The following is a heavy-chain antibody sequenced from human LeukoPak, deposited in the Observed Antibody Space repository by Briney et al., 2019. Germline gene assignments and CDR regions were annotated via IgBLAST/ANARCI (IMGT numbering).Heavy chain of an antibody. V-gene: IGHV4-34*01. Sequence: SETLSLTCAVYGGSFSGYYWSWIRQPPGKGLEWIGEINHSGSTNYNPSLKSRVTISVDTSNNQFSLKLSSVTAADTAVYYCARHYCKGDTCYQLDYWGPGTLVTVSS. CDR1: GGSFSGYY. CDR2: INHSGST. J-gene: IGHJ4*02. D-gene: IGHD2-15*01. CDR3: ARHYCKGDTCYQLDY.